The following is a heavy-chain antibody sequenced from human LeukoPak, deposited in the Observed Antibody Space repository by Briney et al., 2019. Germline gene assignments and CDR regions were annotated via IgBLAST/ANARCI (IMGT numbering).Heavy chain of an antibody. V-gene: IGHV3-30*03. CDR1: GFTFSSYG. CDR2: ISYDGSNK. CDR3: AGGGIAVAANY. J-gene: IGHJ4*02. D-gene: IGHD6-19*01. Sequence: GGSLRFPCAASGFTFSSYGMQWVRQAPGKGLEWVAVISYDGSNKYYADSVKGRFTISRDNSKNTLYLQMNSLRAEDTAVYYCAGGGIAVAANYWGQGTLVTVSS.